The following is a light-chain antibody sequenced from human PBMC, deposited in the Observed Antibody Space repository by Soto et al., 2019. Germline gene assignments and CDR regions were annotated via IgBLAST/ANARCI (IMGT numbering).Light chain of an antibody. CDR3: SSHGGNSPYV. J-gene: IGLJ1*01. Sequence: QSVLTQPPSASGSTGQSVAISCTGTTSDIGGYDYVSWYQQHPGKAPKLMIYEVNKRPSGVPDRFSGSKSGNTASLTVSGLQAEDEADYYCSSHGGNSPYVFGTGTKRTVL. CDR2: EVN. V-gene: IGLV2-8*01. CDR1: TSDIGGYDY.